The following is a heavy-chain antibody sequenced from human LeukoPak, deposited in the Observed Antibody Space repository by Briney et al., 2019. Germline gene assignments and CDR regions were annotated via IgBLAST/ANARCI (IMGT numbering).Heavy chain of an antibody. D-gene: IGHD1-7*01. J-gene: IGHJ4*02. CDR2: ISSSSSTI. CDR1: GFTFSSYS. Sequence: GGSLRLSCAASGFTFSSYSMNWVRQAPGKGLEWVSYISSSSSTIYYADSVKGRFTISRDNAKNSLYLQMNSLRAEDTAVYYCASFWSGKELELHRTDYWGQGTLVTVSS. CDR3: ASFWSGKELELHRTDY. V-gene: IGHV3-48*01.